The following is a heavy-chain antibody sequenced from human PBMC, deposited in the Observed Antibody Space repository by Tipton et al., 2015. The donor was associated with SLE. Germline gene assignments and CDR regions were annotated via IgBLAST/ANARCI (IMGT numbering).Heavy chain of an antibody. J-gene: IGHJ4*02. V-gene: IGHV4-59*11. D-gene: IGHD3-9*01. CDR1: GGSISSHY. CDR2: IYYSGST. Sequence: TLSLTCTVSGGSISSHYWTWIRQSPGKGLEWIGLIYYSGSTNYNPSLRSRVTISVDTSRNQFSLRLTSVTAADTAIYYCARGKRHYDVLTGYYSKPHYFDFWGQGTVVAVSP. CDR3: ARGKRHYDVLTGYYSKPHYFDF.